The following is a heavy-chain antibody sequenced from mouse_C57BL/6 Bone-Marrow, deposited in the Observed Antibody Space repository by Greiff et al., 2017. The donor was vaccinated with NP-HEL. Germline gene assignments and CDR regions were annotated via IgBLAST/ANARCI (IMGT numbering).Heavy chain of an antibody. CDR3: ARRRGGYSNYDAMDY. J-gene: IGHJ4*01. D-gene: IGHD2-5*01. Sequence: EVMLVESGGDLVKPGGSLKLSCAASGFTFSSYGMSWVRQTPDKRLEWVATISSGGSYTYYLDSVKGRFTISRDNAKNTLYLQMSSLKSEDTAMYYCARRRGGYSNYDAMDYWGQGTSVTVSS. V-gene: IGHV5-6*02. CDR2: ISSGGSYT. CDR1: GFTFSSYG.